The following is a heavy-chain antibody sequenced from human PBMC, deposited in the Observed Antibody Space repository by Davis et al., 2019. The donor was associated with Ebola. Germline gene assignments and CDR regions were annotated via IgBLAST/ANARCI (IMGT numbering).Heavy chain of an antibody. CDR1: GFTFSRYV. Sequence: PSESLSLSCAVSGFTFSRYVMSWVRQAPGKGLEWVAAISGSGGSKYYADSVKGRFTISRDNAKNSLYLQMNSLRAEDTAVYYCARVHAGQLLMYWGQGTLVTVSS. D-gene: IGHD3-10*01. CDR3: ARVHAGQLLMY. J-gene: IGHJ4*02. V-gene: IGHV3-23*01. CDR2: ISGSGGSK.